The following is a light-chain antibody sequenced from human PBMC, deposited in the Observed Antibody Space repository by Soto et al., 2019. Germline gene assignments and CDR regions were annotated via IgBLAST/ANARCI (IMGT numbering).Light chain of an antibody. V-gene: IGLV2-14*03. CDR2: DVN. CDR3: GSYTRGNTLV. CDR1: NSDVGGYNF. Sequence: QSALTQPASVSGSPGQSITISCTGTNSDVGGYNFVSWYQHHPGKAPKLMIFDVNNRPSGVSNRFSGSKSVNTASLTISGLQAEDEADYYCGSYTRGNTLVFGTGTKLTVL. J-gene: IGLJ1*01.